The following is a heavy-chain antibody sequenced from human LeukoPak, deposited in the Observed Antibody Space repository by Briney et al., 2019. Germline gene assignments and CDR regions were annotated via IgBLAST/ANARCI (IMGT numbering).Heavy chain of an antibody. D-gene: IGHD2-2*01. Sequence: ASVKVSCKASGYTFTGFGITWVRQAPGQGPEWMGWISIGDGNTHYGQKFQDRVSMTRDKGSNTAFLELRRLRSDDTAVYFCSRPYHSTSWYYFDLWGQGTLVTVSS. CDR1: GYTFTGFG. CDR3: SRPYHSTSWYYFDL. J-gene: IGHJ4*02. V-gene: IGHV1-18*01. CDR2: ISIGDGNT.